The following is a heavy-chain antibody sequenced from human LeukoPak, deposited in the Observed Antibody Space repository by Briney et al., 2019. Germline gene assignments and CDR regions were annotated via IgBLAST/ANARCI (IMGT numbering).Heavy chain of an antibody. D-gene: IGHD2-2*01. V-gene: IGHV1-18*01. CDR3: ARVGDGASWPWEWFDP. CDR2: ISAYNPNT. Sequence: ASVKVSCKASGYTFNAYAITWVRQAPGQGLEWMGWISAYNPNTNYAQNFQGRVTMTIDTSTTTAYMELTSLRFDDTAVYYCARVGDGASWPWEWFDPWGQGTPVTVSS. J-gene: IGHJ5*02. CDR1: GYTFNAYA.